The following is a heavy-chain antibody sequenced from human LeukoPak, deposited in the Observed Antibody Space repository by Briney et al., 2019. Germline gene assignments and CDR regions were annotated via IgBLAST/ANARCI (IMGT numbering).Heavy chain of an antibody. CDR1: GGSFSGYY. J-gene: IGHJ5*02. CDR2: INHSGST. Sequence: PSETLSLTCAVYGGSFSGYYWSWIRQPPGKGLEWIGEINHSGSTNYNPSLKSRVTISVDTSKNQFSLKLSSVTAADTAVYYCARVGCSSTSCYTGLIRAIWGRRVGWFDPWGQGTLVTVSS. D-gene: IGHD2-2*02. CDR3: ARVGCSSTSCYTGLIRAIWGRRVGWFDP. V-gene: IGHV4-34*01.